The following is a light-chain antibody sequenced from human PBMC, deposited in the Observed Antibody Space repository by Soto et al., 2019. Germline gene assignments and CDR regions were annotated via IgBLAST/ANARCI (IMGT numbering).Light chain of an antibody. CDR1: SGDVGAYNY. Sequence: QPVLTQPASVSGSPGQAITISCTGTSGDVGAYNYVSWYQQHPGKAPKLIIYEVNHRPSGVSYRFSGSKSGNTASVTISGLQAVDEAHYYCSSYTTLSTLIFGGGTKLTVL. CDR3: SSYTTLSTLI. V-gene: IGLV2-14*01. J-gene: IGLJ2*01. CDR2: EVN.